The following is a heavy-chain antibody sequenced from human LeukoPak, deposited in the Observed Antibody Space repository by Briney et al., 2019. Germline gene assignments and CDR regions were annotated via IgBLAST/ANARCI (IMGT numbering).Heavy chain of an antibody. CDR2: FDPEDGEA. Sequence: ASVKVSCKVSGYTLTELSMHWVRQAPGKGLEWMGGFDPEDGEAIYAQKFQGRVTMTEDTSTDTAYMELSSLRSEDTAVYYCATRPSYCSSTSCYQGDWFDPWGQGTLVTVSS. J-gene: IGHJ5*02. D-gene: IGHD2-2*01. CDR3: ATRPSYCSSTSCYQGDWFDP. V-gene: IGHV1-24*01. CDR1: GYTLTELS.